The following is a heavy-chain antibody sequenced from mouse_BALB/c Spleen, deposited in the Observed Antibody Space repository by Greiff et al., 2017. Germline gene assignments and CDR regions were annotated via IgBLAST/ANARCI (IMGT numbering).Heavy chain of an antibody. CDR2: INPYNGGT. CDR1: GYSFTGYT. Sequence: EVQLQQSGPELVKPVASMKISCKASGYSFTGYTMNWVKQSHGKNLEWIGLINPYNGGTSYNQKFKGKATLTVDKSSSTAYMELLSLTSEDSAVYYCARERGGYDGYQTGNAMDYWGQGTSVTVSS. V-gene: IGHV1-18*01. CDR3: ARERGGYDGYQTGNAMDY. J-gene: IGHJ4*01. D-gene: IGHD2-3*01.